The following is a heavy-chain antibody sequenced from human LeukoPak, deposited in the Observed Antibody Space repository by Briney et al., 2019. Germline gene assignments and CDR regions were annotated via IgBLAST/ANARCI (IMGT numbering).Heavy chain of an antibody. CDR2: MNPNSGNT. CDR1: GYTFTSYD. V-gene: IGHV1-8*01. CDR3: ARRGQGYCSSTSCKYYYYYYMDV. J-gene: IGHJ6*03. D-gene: IGHD2-2*01. Sequence: ASVKVSCKASGYTFTSYDINWVRQATGQGLEWMGWMNPNSGNTGYAQKFQGRVTMTRNTSISTAYMELSSLRSEDTAVYYCARRGQGYCSSTSCKYYYYYYMDVWGKGTTVTVPS.